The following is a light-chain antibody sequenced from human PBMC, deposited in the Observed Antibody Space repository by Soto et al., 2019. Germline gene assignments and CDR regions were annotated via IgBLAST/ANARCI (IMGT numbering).Light chain of an antibody. Sequence: EIVLTQSPGTLSLSPGERAIFSCRASQSVSSRHLAWYQKKPGQAPRLLISGASSRATGIPDRFSGSGSGKDFTLTITRLEPEDFEVYYCQQYVTSPVTFGGGTKVEIK. V-gene: IGKV3-20*01. CDR3: QQYVTSPVT. CDR1: QSVSSRH. J-gene: IGKJ4*01. CDR2: GAS.